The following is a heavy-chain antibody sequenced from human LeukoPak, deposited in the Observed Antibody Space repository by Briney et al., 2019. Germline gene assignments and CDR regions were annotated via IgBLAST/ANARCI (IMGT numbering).Heavy chain of an antibody. CDR1: GFTFSSFA. Sequence: GGSLRLSCAASGFTFSSFAMSWVRQAPGKGLEWVSGICDSGGTTYNADSVKARFTISRDRSKNTLYLQMNGLRAEDTAVYFCAKQSFYYYGSGSYIDYWGQGTLVTVSS. V-gene: IGHV3-23*01. J-gene: IGHJ4*02. CDR2: ICDSGGTT. CDR3: AKQSFYYYGSGSYIDY. D-gene: IGHD3-10*01.